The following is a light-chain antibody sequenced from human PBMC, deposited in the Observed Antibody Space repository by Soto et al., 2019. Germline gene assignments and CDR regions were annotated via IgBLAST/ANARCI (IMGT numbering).Light chain of an antibody. Sequence: EIVLTQSPGTLSLSPGERATLSCRASQSVRSSYLVWYQHKPGQAPRLLIYGASSRAPGIPDRFSGSGSGTDLTLTINRLEPEDFALYYCQHYDDSRWTFGQGTKVQIK. CDR2: GAS. CDR3: QHYDDSRWT. CDR1: QSVRSSY. V-gene: IGKV3-20*01. J-gene: IGKJ1*01.